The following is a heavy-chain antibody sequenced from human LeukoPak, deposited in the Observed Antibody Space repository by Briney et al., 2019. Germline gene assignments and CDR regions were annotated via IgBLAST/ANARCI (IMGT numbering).Heavy chain of an antibody. CDR3: ARNWFDP. J-gene: IGHJ5*02. CDR1: GFIISSHA. V-gene: IGHV3-30*01. CDR2: ISNDAIDK. Sequence: GGSLRLSCAASGFIISSHAMVWVRQAPGKGLEWVALISNDAIDKYYADSVKGRFTISRDKSKNTVYLQMNSLRFEDTAMYYCARNWFDPWGQGTLVTVSS.